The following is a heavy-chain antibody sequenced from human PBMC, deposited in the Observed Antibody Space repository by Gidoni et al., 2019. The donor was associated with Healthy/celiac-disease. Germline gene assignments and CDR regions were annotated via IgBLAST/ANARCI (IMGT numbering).Heavy chain of an antibody. D-gene: IGHD3-10*01. CDR1: GSPFDDYA. J-gene: IGHJ4*02. Sequence: EVQLVESGGGLVQPGRSLSLSCAAPGSPFDDYAMHWFRQAPGKGLEWVSGISWNSGSIGYADSVKGRFTISRDNAKNSLYLQMNSLRAEDTALYYCAKTMVRGVILYYFDYWGQGTLVTVSS. CDR2: ISWNSGSI. CDR3: AKTMVRGVILYYFDY. V-gene: IGHV3-9*01.